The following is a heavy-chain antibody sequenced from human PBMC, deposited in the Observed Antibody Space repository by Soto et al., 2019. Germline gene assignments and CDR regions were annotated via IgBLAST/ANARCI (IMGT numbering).Heavy chain of an antibody. CDR3: VIWPPYYFDY. CDR2: ISGSGGST. V-gene: IGHV3-23*01. J-gene: IGHJ4*02. Sequence: PGGSLRLSCAASGFTFSTYALTWVRQAPGKGLEWVSAISGSGGSTYYADSVKGRFTISRDNSKNTLYLQMNRLRAEDTAVYYCVIWPPYYFDYWGQGTLVTVSS. D-gene: IGHD2-21*01. CDR1: GFTFSTYA.